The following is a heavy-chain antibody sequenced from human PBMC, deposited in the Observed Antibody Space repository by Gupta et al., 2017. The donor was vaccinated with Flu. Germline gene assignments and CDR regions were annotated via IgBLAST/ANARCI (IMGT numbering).Heavy chain of an antibody. Sequence: QVQLQESGPGLVKPSETLSLTCTVSGGSVSTFYWTWIRQSPGKGLEWIGYIYYSGSTNYNPSLKSRVTISVDTSKNQFSLKLSSVTAADTAVYDCARPKAGYYLGNFDLWGRGTLVTVSS. V-gene: IGHV4-59*02. CDR2: IYYSGST. CDR3: ARPKAGYYLGNFDL. D-gene: IGHD1-26*01. CDR1: GGSVSTFY. J-gene: IGHJ2*01.